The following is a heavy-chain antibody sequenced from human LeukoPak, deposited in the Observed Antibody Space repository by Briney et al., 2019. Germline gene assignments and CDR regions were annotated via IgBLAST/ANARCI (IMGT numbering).Heavy chain of an antibody. J-gene: IGHJ4*02. CDR2: IIPIFGTA. Sequence: AASVKVSCKASGGTFSSYAISWVRQAPGQGLEWMGGIIPIFGTANYAQKSQGRVTITADESTSTAYMELSSLRSEDTAVYYCARGESGNYYYYWGQGTLVTVSS. V-gene: IGHV1-69*13. D-gene: IGHD1-26*01. CDR1: GGTFSSYA. CDR3: ARGESGNYYYY.